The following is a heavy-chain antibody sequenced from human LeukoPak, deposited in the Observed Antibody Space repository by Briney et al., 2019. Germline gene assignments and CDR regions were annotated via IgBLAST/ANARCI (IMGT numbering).Heavy chain of an antibody. V-gene: IGHV3-74*01. CDR1: GFSFSRYW. J-gene: IGHJ4*02. Sequence: GGSLRLSCAASGFSFSRYWMHWVRQAPGKGLVWVSRIDKDGSSTFYADSVKGRFTISRDNAKNTLYLQMNSLRAEDTAVYYCARDRTLLVGAIGYWGQGTLVTVSS. CDR3: ARDRTLLVGAIGY. D-gene: IGHD1-26*01. CDR2: IDKDGSST.